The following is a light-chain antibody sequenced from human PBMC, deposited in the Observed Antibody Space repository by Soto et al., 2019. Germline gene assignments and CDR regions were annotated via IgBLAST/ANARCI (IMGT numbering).Light chain of an antibody. J-gene: IGKJ2*01. CDR2: GAS. V-gene: IGKV3-15*01. CDR1: QSVSSN. CDR3: QEYNNWPTLYT. Sequence: EIVMTQSPATLSASPGERATLSCRASQSVSSNLAWYQQKPGQAPRLLIYGASIRATDIAARFSGSGSGTEFTRTISSLQSEDSAGYYCQEYNNWPTLYTFGQGTKLEIK.